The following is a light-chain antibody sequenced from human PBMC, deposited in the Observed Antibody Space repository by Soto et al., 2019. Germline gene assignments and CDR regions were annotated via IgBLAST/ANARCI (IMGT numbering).Light chain of an antibody. CDR2: GAS. J-gene: IGKJ4*01. Sequence: EILMTQSPATLSVSPGERATLSCRASQSVSSSLAWYQQKPGQAPRLLIYGASTRATGVPAGFSGSGSGTEFALTISSLQSEDFAVYYCQQCYNWPLTFGGGTKVEIK. CDR3: QQCYNWPLT. V-gene: IGKV3-15*01. CDR1: QSVSSS.